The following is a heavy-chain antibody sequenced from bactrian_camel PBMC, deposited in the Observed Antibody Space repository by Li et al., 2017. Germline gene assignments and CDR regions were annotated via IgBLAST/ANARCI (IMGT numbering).Heavy chain of an antibody. V-gene: IGHV3-2*01. J-gene: IGHJ4*01. CDR3: AYKLLVHQIGSKRYR. CDR1: GFTFSSYD. Sequence: LVESGGGLVQPGGSLRLSCAASGFTFSSYDMLWVRQAPGKGLEWVASIYTGSSPQYTGGETTFYADSVKGRFTISSAGNTLYLQMNSLKPDDTAVYYCAYKLLVHQIGSKRYRWGQGTQVTVS. D-gene: IGHD1*01. CDR2: IYTGSSPQYTGGETT.